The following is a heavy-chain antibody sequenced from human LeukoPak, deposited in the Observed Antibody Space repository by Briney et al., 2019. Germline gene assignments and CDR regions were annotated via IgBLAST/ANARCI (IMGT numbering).Heavy chain of an antibody. CDR1: GFTVSSNY. Sequence: GGSLRLSCAASGFTVSSNYMSWVRQAPGKGLEWVSVIYSGGSTYYADSVKGRFTISRDNSKNTLYLQMNSLRAEDTAVYYCARVTPDIVVVPAATHFDYWGQGTLVTVSS. J-gene: IGHJ4*02. CDR3: ARVTPDIVVVPAATHFDY. D-gene: IGHD2-2*01. CDR2: IYSGGST. V-gene: IGHV3-66*01.